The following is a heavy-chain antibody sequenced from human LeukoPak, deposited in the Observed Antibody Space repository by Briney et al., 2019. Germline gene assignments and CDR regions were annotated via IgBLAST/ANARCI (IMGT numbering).Heavy chain of an antibody. D-gene: IGHD6-13*01. CDR2: ISGSGTVT. J-gene: IGHJ1*01. V-gene: IGHV3-23*01. Sequence: PGGSLRLSCAASGFSFTNYAMNWVRQAPGKGLEWVSTISGSGTVTYYADSVKGRFTISRDNSKNMLYLHMNSLRGEDTAVYYCAKSSEQQLAIFQHWGQGTLVTVSS. CDR1: GFSFTNYA. CDR3: AKSSEQQLAIFQH.